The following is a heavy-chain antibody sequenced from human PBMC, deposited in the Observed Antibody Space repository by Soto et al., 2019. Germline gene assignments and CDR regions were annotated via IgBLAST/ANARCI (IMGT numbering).Heavy chain of an antibody. J-gene: IGHJ6*02. CDR3: ARVWYGDYTPDANYYYYGMDV. V-gene: IGHV1-18*01. D-gene: IGHD4-17*01. CDR2: ISAYNGNT. Sequence: ASVKVSCKASGYTFTRYGISWVRQAPGQGLEWMGWISAYNGNTNYAQKLQGRVTMTTDTSTSTAYMELRSLRSDDAAVYYCARVWYGDYTPDANYYYYGMDVWGQGTTVTVSS. CDR1: GYTFTRYG.